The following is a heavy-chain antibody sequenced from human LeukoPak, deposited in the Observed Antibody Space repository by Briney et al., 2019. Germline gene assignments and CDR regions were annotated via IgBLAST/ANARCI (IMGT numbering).Heavy chain of an antibody. CDR1: GFTVSSHY. J-gene: IGHJ3*02. Sequence: GGSLRLSCAASGFTVSSHYMSWVRQAPGKGLEWVSVIYSGGNTYYADSVKGRFTISRDNSKNTLYLQMNSLRAEDTAVYYCARGSYGWGAFDTWGQGTMVTVSS. CDR3: ARGSYGWGAFDT. CDR2: IYSGGNT. D-gene: IGHD1-26*01. V-gene: IGHV3-66*01.